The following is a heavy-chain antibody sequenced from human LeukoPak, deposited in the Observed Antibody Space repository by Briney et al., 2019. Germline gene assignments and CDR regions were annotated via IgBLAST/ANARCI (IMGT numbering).Heavy chain of an antibody. V-gene: IGHV4-61*05. J-gene: IGHJ3*02. CDR1: GDSISSSSYY. CDR2: IYYSGST. Sequence: SETLSLTCTVSGDSISSSSYYWGWIRQPPGKGLEWIGYIYYSGSTNYNPSLKSRVTMSVDTSKNQFSLKLSSVTAADTAVYYCAREFTIGGSYDDAFDIWGQGTMVTVSS. CDR3: AREFTIGGSYDDAFDI. D-gene: IGHD2-15*01.